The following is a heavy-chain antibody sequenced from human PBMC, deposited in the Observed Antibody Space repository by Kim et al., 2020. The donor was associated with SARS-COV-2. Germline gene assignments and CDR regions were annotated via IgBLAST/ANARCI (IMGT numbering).Heavy chain of an antibody. CDR3: ARDVNPYGMDV. J-gene: IGHJ6*02. CDR2: NP. Sequence: NPTYAQGFTGRLLLSLDTSVSTAYLQINSLKAEDSAVYYCARDVNPYGMDVWGQGTTVTVSS. V-gene: IGHV7-4-1*02.